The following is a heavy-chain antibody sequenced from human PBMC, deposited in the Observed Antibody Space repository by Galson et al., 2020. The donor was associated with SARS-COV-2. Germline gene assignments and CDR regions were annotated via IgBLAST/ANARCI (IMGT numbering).Heavy chain of an antibody. CDR1: GFTFSSYA. CDR3: ARGKPYYDFWSGYYPSHFDY. V-gene: IGHV3-30-3*01. CDR2: KSYDGSNK. Sequence: TGGSLRLSCAASGFTFSSYAMHWVRQAPGKGLEWVAVKSYDGSNKYYADSVKGRFTISRDNSKNTLYLQMNSLRAEDTAVYYCARGKPYYDFWSGYYPSHFDYWGQGTLVTVSS. D-gene: IGHD3-3*01. J-gene: IGHJ4*02.